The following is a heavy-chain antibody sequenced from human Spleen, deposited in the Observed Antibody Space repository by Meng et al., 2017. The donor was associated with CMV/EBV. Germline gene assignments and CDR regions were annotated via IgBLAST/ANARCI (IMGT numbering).Heavy chain of an antibody. CDR3: AKEGRFLERVPFDP. D-gene: IGHD3-3*01. J-gene: IGHJ5*02. Sequence: ASGFLFCSYAISWFLQAPGKGLEWFSAISGSGGSTFYADSVKGRFTISRDNSKNTLYLQMNSLRAEDTAVYYCAKEGRFLERVPFDPWGQGTLVTVSS. CDR2: ISGSGGST. V-gene: IGHV3-23*01. CDR1: GFLFCSYA.